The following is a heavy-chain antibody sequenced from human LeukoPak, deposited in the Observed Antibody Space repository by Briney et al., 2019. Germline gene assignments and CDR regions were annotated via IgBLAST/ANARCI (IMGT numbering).Heavy chain of an antibody. D-gene: IGHD6-19*01. V-gene: IGHV3-23*01. Sequence: GGSLRLSCAASGFTFSRYEMNWVGLAPGKRLEWVSTISGSGGSTYYVDSVKGRFTISRDNSRNTLDIEMNSLRPEDTAVYYCAKTSQYSSGWFDYWGQGTLVTVSS. CDR3: AKTSQYSSGWFDY. CDR1: GFTFSRYE. J-gene: IGHJ4*02. CDR2: ISGSGGST.